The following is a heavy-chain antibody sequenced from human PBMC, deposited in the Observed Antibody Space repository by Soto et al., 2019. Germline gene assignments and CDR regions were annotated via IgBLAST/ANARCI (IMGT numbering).Heavy chain of an antibody. Sequence: QVQLVQSGAEVKKPGSSVKVSCKASGGTFSSYAISWVRQAPGQGLEWMGGIIPIFGTADYAQKFQGRVTITADESTSTAYMDLSSLRSEDTAVYYCASHSSLRGYCISTSCYGYYYGMDVWGQGTTVTVSS. J-gene: IGHJ6*02. CDR3: ASHSSLRGYCISTSCYGYYYGMDV. D-gene: IGHD2-2*01. CDR1: GGTFSSYA. CDR2: IIPIFGTA. V-gene: IGHV1-69*12.